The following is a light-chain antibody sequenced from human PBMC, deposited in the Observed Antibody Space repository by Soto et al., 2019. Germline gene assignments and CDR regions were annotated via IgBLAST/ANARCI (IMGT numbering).Light chain of an antibody. CDR1: QSVSSSY. Sequence: EIRLKHSPGTLSLTPGESATLYCRASQSVSSSYLAWYQQKPGQAPRLLIYGASSRATGVPDRFSGGGSGTEFTLTISRLEPEDFAVHYCQHFVNSRPWTFGQGTKVDI. V-gene: IGKV3-20*01. CDR2: GAS. CDR3: QHFVNSRPWT. J-gene: IGKJ1*01.